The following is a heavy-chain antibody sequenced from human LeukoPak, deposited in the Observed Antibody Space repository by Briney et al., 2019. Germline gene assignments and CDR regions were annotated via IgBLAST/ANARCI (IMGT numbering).Heavy chain of an antibody. CDR3: ARDNRATVVTSGLRYYYYGMDV. Sequence: SQTLSLTCTVSGVSISSGGYYWRWIRQHPGKGLEWIVYIYYSGSTYYNPSLKSRLTISVDTSKNQFSLKLSSVTAADTAVYYCARDNRATVVTSGLRYYYYGMDVWGQGTTVTVSS. J-gene: IGHJ6*02. CDR1: GVSISSGGYY. CDR2: IYYSGST. D-gene: IGHD4-23*01. V-gene: IGHV4-31*03.